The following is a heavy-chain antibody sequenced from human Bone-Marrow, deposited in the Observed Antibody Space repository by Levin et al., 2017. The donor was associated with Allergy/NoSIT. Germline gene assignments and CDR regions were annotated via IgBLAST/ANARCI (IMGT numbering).Heavy chain of an antibody. CDR3: ARLGVLRYFDWLLGPYVMDV. D-gene: IGHD3-9*01. V-gene: IGHV1-69*13. J-gene: IGHJ6*02. CDR2: IIPIFGTA. CDR1: GGTFSSYA. Sequence: SVKVSCKASGGTFSSYAISWVRQAPGQGLEWMGGIIPIFGTANYAQKFQGRVTITADESTSTAYMELSSLRSEDTAVYYCARLGVLRYFDWLLGPYVMDVWGQGTTVTVSS.